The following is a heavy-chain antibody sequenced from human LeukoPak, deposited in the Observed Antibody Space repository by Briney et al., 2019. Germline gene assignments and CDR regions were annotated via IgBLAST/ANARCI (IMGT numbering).Heavy chain of an antibody. CDR2: INHSGST. CDR3: ARGPSGLYYDFWSGYYDNYFDY. Sequence: PSETLSLTCAVYGGSFSGYYWSWIRQPPGKGLEWIGEINHSGSTNYNPSLKSRVTISVDTSKNQFSLKLSSVTAADTAVYYCARGPSGLYYDFWSGYYDNYFDYWGQGTLVTVSS. V-gene: IGHV4-34*01. D-gene: IGHD3-3*01. J-gene: IGHJ4*02. CDR1: GGSFSGYY.